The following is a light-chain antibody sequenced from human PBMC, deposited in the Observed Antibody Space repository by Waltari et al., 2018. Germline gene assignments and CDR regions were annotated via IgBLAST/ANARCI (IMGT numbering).Light chain of an antibody. CDR2: VNSDGSH. CDR1: SAHSSNI. Sequence: QLVLTQSPSASAYLVAAVKLPSTLSSAHSSNIIAWHQQQPEKGPRYLMKVNSDGSHRKGDEIPDRFSGSSAGAERYFTISSLQSEDEADYYCQTGGHGTWVFGGGTKLTVL. J-gene: IGLJ3*02. CDR3: QTGGHGTWV. V-gene: IGLV4-69*01.